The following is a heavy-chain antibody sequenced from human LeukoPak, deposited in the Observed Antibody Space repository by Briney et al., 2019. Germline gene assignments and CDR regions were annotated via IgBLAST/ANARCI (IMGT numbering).Heavy chain of an antibody. Sequence: KSSETLSLTCTVSGGSVSSGSYYWSWIRQPPGKGLEWIGYIYYSGSTNYNTSLKSRVTISVDSSKNQFSLKLSSVTAADTAVYYCARDRHYYGSGSLLSGQYYYYGMDVWGQGTTVTVSS. CDR1: GGSVSSGSYY. V-gene: IGHV4-61*01. J-gene: IGHJ6*02. CDR2: IYYSGST. D-gene: IGHD3-10*01. CDR3: ARDRHYYGSGSLLSGQYYYYGMDV.